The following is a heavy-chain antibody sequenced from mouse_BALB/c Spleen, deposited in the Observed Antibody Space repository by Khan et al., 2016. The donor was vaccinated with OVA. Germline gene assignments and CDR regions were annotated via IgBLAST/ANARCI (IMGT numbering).Heavy chain of an antibody. CDR2: IWGGGST. J-gene: IGHJ4*01. V-gene: IGHV2-6-5*01. Sequence: VKLMESGPGLVAPSQNLSITCTVSGFSLSDYGVSWIRQPPGKGLEWLGVIWGGGSTYYNSALKSRLSISKDNSKSQVFLKRSSLQSDDTAMFYCAKGVWSYYYTLDYWGQGTSVTVSS. CDR3: AKGVWSYYYTLDY. CDR1: GFSLSDYG.